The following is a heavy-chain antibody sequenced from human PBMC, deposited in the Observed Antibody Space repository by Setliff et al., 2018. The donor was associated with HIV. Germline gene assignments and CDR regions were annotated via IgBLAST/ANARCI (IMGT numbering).Heavy chain of an antibody. D-gene: IGHD5-12*01. J-gene: IGHJ4*02. CDR3: ATHSGHDRDY. CDR1: GFTFSSYE. CDR2: ISSGGSSI. Sequence: GGSLRLSCAASGFTFSSYEMNWVRQAPGKGLEWASYISSGGSSIYYTDSVKGRFTISRDDAKNSLYLQMNSLRAEDTAVYYCATHSGHDRDYWGQGTLVTVSS. V-gene: IGHV3-48*03.